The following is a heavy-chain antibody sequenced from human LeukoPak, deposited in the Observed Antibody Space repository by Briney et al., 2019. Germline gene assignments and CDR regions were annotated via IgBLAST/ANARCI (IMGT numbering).Heavy chain of an antibody. CDR1: GFTFSSYA. J-gene: IGHJ4*02. CDR3: AKDQTIAVAGTRDY. D-gene: IGHD6-19*01. CDR2: ISYDGSNK. V-gene: IGHV3-30*04. Sequence: PGGSLRLSCAASGFTFSSYAMHWVRQAPGKGLEWVAVISYDGSNKYYADSVKGRFTISRDNSKNTLYLQMNSLRAEDTAVYYCAKDQTIAVAGTRDYWGQGTLVTVSS.